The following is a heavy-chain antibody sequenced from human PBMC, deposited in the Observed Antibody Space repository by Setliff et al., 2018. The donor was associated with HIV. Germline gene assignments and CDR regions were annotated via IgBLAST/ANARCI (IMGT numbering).Heavy chain of an antibody. D-gene: IGHD2-15*01. CDR1: GFTVSRNY. V-gene: IGHV3-53*01. CDR2: IYSAGNT. CDR3: ARGRLGSSGNTYYWYYFDY. J-gene: IGHJ4*02. Sequence: GGSLRLSCAASGFTVSRNYMSWVRQAPGKGLEWVSIIYSAGNTFYADSVKGRFTVSRDDSKNTLFLQMNSLRAEDTAVYYCARGRLGSSGNTYYWYYFDYWGQGTLVTVS.